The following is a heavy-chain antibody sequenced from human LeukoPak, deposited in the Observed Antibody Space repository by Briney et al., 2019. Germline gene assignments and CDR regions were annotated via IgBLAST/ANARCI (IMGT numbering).Heavy chain of an antibody. CDR2: ISTSGVTP. D-gene: IGHD5-18*01. CDR1: GFTFSNYA. J-gene: IGHJ4*02. CDR3: AKTRLTTSMVDSFDN. V-gene: IGHV3-23*01. Sequence: GGSLRLSCAASGFTFSNYAMSWVRQAPGKGLEWVSAISTSGVTPYYAASVKGRFTISRDNSKNTVYLQMNSLEAEDTAVYYRAKTRLTTSMVDSFDNWGQGTLVTVSS.